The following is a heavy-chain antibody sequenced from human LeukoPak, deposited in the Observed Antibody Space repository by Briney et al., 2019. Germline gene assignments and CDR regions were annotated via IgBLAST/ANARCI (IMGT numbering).Heavy chain of an antibody. CDR1: GFTFSTYW. Sequence: GGSLRLSCAAAGFTFSTYWMHWVRHARGRGVGWVSRISGDGSTRNYADSVEGGFTISRDTAKNTLYLQMNSLRAEDTAVYYCARVKYCISASCYSYFDYWGQGTLVTVSS. J-gene: IGHJ4*02. V-gene: IGHV3-74*01. CDR3: ARVKYCISASCYSYFDY. CDR2: ISGDGSTR. D-gene: IGHD2-2*01.